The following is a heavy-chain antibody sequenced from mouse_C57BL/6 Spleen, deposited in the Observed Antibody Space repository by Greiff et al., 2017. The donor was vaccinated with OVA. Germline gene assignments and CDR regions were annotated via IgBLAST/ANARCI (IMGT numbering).Heavy chain of an antibody. CDR3: ARHEGYYGSHYYFDY. D-gene: IGHD1-1*01. Sequence: VKLMESGAELVKPGASVKLSCKASGYTFTEYTIHWVKQRSGQGLEWIGWFYPGSGSIKYNEKFKDKATLTADKSSSTVYMELSRLTSEDSAVYFCARHEGYYGSHYYFDYWAQGTTLTVSS. J-gene: IGHJ2*01. CDR1: GYTFTEYT. V-gene: IGHV1-62-2*01. CDR2: FYPGSGSI.